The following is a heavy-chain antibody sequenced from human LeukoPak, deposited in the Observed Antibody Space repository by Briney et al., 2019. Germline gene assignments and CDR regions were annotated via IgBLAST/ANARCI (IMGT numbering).Heavy chain of an antibody. D-gene: IGHD5-18*01. CDR3: ARERGYSYGYSDY. CDR2: ISSSSNYI. CDR1: GFTFSGYS. J-gene: IGHJ4*02. V-gene: IGHV3-21*01. Sequence: GGSLRLSCAASGFTFSGYSMNWVRQAPGKGLEWVSSISSSSNYIYYADSVKGRLTISRDNAKNSLYPQMNSLRAEDTAVYYCARERGYSYGYSDYWGQGTLVTVSS.